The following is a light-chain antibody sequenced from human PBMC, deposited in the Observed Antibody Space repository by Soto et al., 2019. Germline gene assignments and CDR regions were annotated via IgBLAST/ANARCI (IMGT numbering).Light chain of an antibody. CDR2: DVT. Sequence: QSVLTQPPSASGSPGQSVTISCTGTSSDVGGYNYVSWYQQHPGKAPKLMIYDVTKRPSGVPDRFSGSKSGNTASLTVSGLQAEDEADYYCSSYAGTHNVVFGGGTKL. CDR3: SSYAGTHNVV. J-gene: IGLJ2*01. CDR1: SSDVGGYNY. V-gene: IGLV2-8*01.